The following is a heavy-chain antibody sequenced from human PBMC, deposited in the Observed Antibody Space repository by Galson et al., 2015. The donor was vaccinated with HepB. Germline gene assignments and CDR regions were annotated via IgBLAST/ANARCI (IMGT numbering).Heavy chain of an antibody. Sequence: SLRLSCAASGFTFTTNALGWIRQAPGKGLEWVSSIIGGDDSTYYADSVKGRFTISRQNSKNTLYLQMNSLRAEDTGMYYCAKMDQEGNPYGVTFGLMVLPGYYFDYWGQGIPVTVSS. V-gene: IGHV3-23*01. CDR1: GFTFTTNA. J-gene: IGHJ4*02. D-gene: IGHD4/OR15-4a*01. CDR2: IIGGDDST. CDR3: AKMDQEGNPYGVTFGLMVLPGYYFDY.